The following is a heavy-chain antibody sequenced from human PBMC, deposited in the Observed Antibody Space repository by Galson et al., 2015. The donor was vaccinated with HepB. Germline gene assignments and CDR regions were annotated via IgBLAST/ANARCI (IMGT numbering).Heavy chain of an antibody. CDR1: GFTFSSYA. J-gene: IGHJ6*02. Sequence: SLRLSCAASGFTFSSYAMHWVRQAPGKGLEWVAVISYDGSNKYYADSVKGRFTISRDNSKNTLYLQMNSLRAEDTAVYYCARDPIVVVPAASYGMDVWGQGTTVTVSS. CDR3: ARDPIVVVPAASYGMDV. D-gene: IGHD2-2*01. V-gene: IGHV3-30-3*01. CDR2: ISYDGSNK.